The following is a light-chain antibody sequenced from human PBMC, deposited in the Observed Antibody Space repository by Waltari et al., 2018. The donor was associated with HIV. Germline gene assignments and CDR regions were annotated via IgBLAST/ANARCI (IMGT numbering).Light chain of an antibody. CDR3: AAWDDSLSAWV. CDR2: RNC. CDR1: SSNIGSNY. Sequence: QSVLTQPPSASGTPGQRVSISCSGRSSNIGSNYVYWYQQLPGTAPKLLMYRNCELPSGVPDRFSGSKSGTSASLASSGVLSEGEADYYCAAWDDSLSAWVFGGGTKLTVL. V-gene: IGLV1-47*01. J-gene: IGLJ3*02.